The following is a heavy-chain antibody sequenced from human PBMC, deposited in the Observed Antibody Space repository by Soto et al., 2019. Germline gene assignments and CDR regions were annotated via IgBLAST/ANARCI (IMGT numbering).Heavy chain of an antibody. V-gene: IGHV4-39*01. Sequence: QVQLQESGPGLVKPSETLSLTCTVSGASSNRTIYYWGWIRQPPGQGLEWIGTIYYSGNTYYNPSLKSRVTIPVDTSKNQVSLKLRSVTAADTAVYYCARMSHYHVAVAGTGIDYLGQGTQVTVSS. CDR1: GASSNRTIYY. D-gene: IGHD6-19*01. J-gene: IGHJ4*02. CDR2: IYYSGNT. CDR3: ARMSHYHVAVAGTGIDY.